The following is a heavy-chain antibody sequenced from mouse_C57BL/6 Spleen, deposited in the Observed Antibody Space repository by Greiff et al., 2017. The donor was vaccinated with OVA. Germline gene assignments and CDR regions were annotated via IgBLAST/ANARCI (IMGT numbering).Heavy chain of an antibody. CDR3: ARYRGGTGADYYAMDY. CDR2: IRNKANGYTT. D-gene: IGHD3-3*01. J-gene: IGHJ4*01. V-gene: IGHV7-3*01. Sequence: EVQLVESGGGLVQPGGSLSLSCAASGFTFTDYYMSWVPQPPGKALEWLGFIRNKANGYTTEYSASVKGRFTISRDNSQSILYLQMNALRAEDSATYYCARYRGGTGADYYAMDYWGQGTSVTVSS. CDR1: GFTFTDYY.